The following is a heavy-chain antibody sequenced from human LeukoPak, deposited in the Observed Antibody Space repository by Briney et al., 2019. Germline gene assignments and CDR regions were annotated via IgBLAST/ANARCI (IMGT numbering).Heavy chain of an antibody. CDR3: AKEYCSNSVCHSLDY. D-gene: IGHD2-8*01. CDR2: ISHDGII. V-gene: IGHV3-74*01. Sequence: GGSLRLSCETAGFTFSSYVMHWVRRTPGKGLVWVSRISHDGIISYADSVKGRFTFSRDNSKNTLYLQMNSLRAEDTAVYYCAKEYCSNSVCHSLDYWGQGTLVTVSS. J-gene: IGHJ4*02. CDR1: GFTFSSYV.